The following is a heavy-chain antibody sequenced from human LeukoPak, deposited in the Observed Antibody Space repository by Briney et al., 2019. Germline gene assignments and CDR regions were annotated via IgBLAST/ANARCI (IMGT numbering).Heavy chain of an antibody. CDR2: IWYDGSNK. D-gene: IGHD4-17*01. CDR1: GFTFSSYG. V-gene: IGHV3-33*06. CDR3: AKEGRHGDYAPFDY. J-gene: IGHJ4*02. Sequence: GGTLRLSCAASGFTFSSYGMHWVRQAPGKGLEWVAVIWYDGSNKYYADSVKGRFTISRDNSKNTLYLQMNSLRAEDTAVYYCAKEGRHGDYAPFDYWGQGTLVTVSS.